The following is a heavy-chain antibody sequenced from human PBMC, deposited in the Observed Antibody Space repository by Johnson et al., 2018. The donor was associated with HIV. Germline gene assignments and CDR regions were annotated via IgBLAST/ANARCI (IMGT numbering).Heavy chain of an antibody. CDR2: ISYDGSNK. CDR1: GVTFSDYA. V-gene: IGHV3-30-3*01. CDR3: ARAGAVGFDAFDI. D-gene: IGHD6-19*01. J-gene: IGHJ3*02. Sequence: QVQLVESGGDLVQPGGSLRLSCAASGVTFSDYAMHWVRQAPGKGLEWVAVISYDGSNKYYADSVKGRFTISRDNSKNTLYLQMNSLRAEDTAVYYCARAGAVGFDAFDIWGQGTMVTVSS.